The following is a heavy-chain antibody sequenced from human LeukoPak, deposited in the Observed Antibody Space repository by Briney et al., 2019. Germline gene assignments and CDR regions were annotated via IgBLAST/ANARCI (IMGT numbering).Heavy chain of an antibody. V-gene: IGHV3-74*01. CDR1: GFDFSSNW. D-gene: IGHD3-3*01. CDR3: AKDHYWSIDY. J-gene: IGHJ4*02. CDR2: IKGDGIST. Sequence: GGSLRLSCAASGFDFSSNWMHWVRHAPGQGLVWVSCIKGDGISTNYADSVKGRFTISRDIAKNTLYLQMNSLRAEDTGVYYCAKDHYWSIDYWGRGTLVTVSS.